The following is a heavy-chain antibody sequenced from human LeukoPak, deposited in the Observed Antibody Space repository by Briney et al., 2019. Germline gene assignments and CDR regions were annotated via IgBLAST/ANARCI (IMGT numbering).Heavy chain of an antibody. D-gene: IGHD3-22*01. V-gene: IGHV4-59*01. J-gene: IGHJ3*02. CDR2: IYYSGST. CDR3: ARDPGFGYDSSGDAFDI. Sequence: SETLSLTCTVSGGSISSYYWSWIRQPPGKGLEWIGYIYYSGSTNYNPSLKSRVTISVDTSKNQFSLKLSSVTAADTAVYYCARDPGFGYDSSGDAFDIWGHGTMVTVSS. CDR1: GGSISSYY.